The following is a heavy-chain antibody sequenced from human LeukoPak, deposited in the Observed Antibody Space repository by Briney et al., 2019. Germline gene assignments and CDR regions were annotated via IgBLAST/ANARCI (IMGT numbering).Heavy chain of an antibody. CDR3: ARDSGSTRWHAFDI. CDR2: ISSSSSYI. V-gene: IGHV3-21*01. CDR1: GFTFSSYS. D-gene: IGHD1-26*01. Sequence: GGSLRLSCAASGFTFSSYSMNWVRQAPGKGLEWVSFISSSSSYIYYADSMKGRFTISRDNAKNSLYLQMNSLRAEDTAVYYCARDSGSTRWHAFDIWGQGTMVTVSS. J-gene: IGHJ3*02.